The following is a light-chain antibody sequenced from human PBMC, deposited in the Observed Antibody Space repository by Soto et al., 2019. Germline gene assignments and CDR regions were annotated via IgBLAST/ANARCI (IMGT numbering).Light chain of an antibody. J-gene: IGLJ2*01. CDR1: SSDIGSTKY. CDR2: DVS. V-gene: IGLV2-14*03. Sequence: QPVLTQPASVSGSPGQSITVSCTGTSSDIGSTKYVSWYQQHPGKAPKLIIYDVSDRPSGVSSRFSGSKSGNSASLTISGLQAEDEADYYCSSSTTTTTRIFGGGTKLTVL. CDR3: SSSTTTTTRI.